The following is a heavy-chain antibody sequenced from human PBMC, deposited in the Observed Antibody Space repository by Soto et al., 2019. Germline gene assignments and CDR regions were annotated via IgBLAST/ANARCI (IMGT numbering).Heavy chain of an antibody. Sequence: PSETLSLTCTVSGGSISIYYWSWIRQPPGKGLEWIGYIYYSGSTNYNPSLKSRVTISVDKSKNQFSLKLSSVTAADTAVYYCARAYDYSSNWFDPWGQGTLVTVSS. CDR2: IYYSGST. D-gene: IGHD4-4*01. J-gene: IGHJ5*02. CDR3: ARAYDYSSNWFDP. CDR1: GGSISIYY. V-gene: IGHV4-59*12.